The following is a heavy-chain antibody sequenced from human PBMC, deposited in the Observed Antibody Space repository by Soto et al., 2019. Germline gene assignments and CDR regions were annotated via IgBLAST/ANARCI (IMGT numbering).Heavy chain of an antibody. V-gene: IGHV1-18*01. CDR1: GYTFTSYG. CDR3: AREGEYFGPLYNWFDP. D-gene: IGHD3-9*01. Sequence: GASVKVSCKASGYTFTSYGISWVRQAPGQGLEWMGWISAYNGNTNYAQKFQGRVTITADKSTSTAYMELSSLRSEDTAVYYCAREGEYFGPLYNWFDPWGQGTLVTVSS. CDR2: ISAYNGNT. J-gene: IGHJ5*02.